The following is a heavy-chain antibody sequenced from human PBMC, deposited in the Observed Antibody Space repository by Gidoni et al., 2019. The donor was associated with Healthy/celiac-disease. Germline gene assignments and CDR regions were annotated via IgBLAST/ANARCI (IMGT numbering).Heavy chain of an antibody. V-gene: IGHV4-34*01. Sequence: QVQLQQWGAGLLKPSETLSLTCAVYGGSFSGYYWSWIRQPPGKGLEWIGEINHSGSTNYNPSLKSRVTISVDTSKNQFSLKLSSVTAADTAVYYCARGKAYGSGHRSFDYWGQGTLVTVSS. CDR1: GGSFSGYY. J-gene: IGHJ4*02. CDR3: ARGKAYGSGHRSFDY. D-gene: IGHD3-10*01. CDR2: INHSGST.